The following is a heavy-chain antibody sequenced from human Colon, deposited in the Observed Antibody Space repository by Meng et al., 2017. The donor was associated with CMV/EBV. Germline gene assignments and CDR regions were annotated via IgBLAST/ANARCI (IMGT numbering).Heavy chain of an antibody. CDR3: ARGGGYCSGGSCPAFDP. CDR1: GGSISSSSYY. Sequence: SETLSLTCTVSGGSISSSSYYWGWIRQPPGKGLEWIGSIYYSGSNYYNPSLKSRVTISVDTSKKQFPLKLSSVPAADTAVYYCARGGGYCSGGSCPAFDPWGQGTLVTVSS. V-gene: IGHV4-39*06. D-gene: IGHD2-15*01. J-gene: IGHJ5*02. CDR2: IYYSGSN.